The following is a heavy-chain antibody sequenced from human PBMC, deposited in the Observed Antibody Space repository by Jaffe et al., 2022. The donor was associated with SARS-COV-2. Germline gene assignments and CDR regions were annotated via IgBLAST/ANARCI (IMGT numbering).Heavy chain of an antibody. D-gene: IGHD1-1*01. CDR3: TRDSSQYQLAHSS. J-gene: IGHJ5*02. Sequence: EVQLVESGGGLVQPGGSLRLSCAASGFTFSNYWMSWVRQAPGKGLEWVANIKQDGSQRYYVDSVKGRFTISRDNAKNSLFLQMNSVRREDTAFYYCTRDSSQYQLAHSSWGQGTLVTVSS. V-gene: IGHV3-7*01. CDR1: GFTFSNYW. CDR2: IKQDGSQR.